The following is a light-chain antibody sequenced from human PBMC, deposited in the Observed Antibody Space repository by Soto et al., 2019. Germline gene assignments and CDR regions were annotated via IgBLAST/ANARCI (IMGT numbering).Light chain of an antibody. CDR2: ADS. Sequence: QSVLTQPPSVSGAPGQRVTISCTGSRSNIGAGYDVHWYQQLPGTAPKLLIYADSTRPSGVPDRFSGSKSDTSASLAITGLQSEDAADYYCQSYDRGLLGMVFGGGTKLTVL. CDR1: RSNIGAGYD. V-gene: IGLV1-40*01. J-gene: IGLJ2*01. CDR3: QSYDRGLLGMV.